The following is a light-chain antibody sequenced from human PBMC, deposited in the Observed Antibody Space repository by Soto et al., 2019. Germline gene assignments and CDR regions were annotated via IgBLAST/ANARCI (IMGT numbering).Light chain of an antibody. Sequence: DLFLSPSAYSPCLFLCESSTTICRSSHSVLYSSNNETFLAWYQQKPGQPPKQLIYWVSNRESGVPDRFRGSGSGTDFTLTITSLQAEDVALYYCQQYYNSPWTFGQGTKVDIK. CDR2: WVS. J-gene: IGKJ1*01. CDR1: HSVLYSSNNETF. CDR3: QQYYNSPWT. V-gene: IGKV4-1*01.